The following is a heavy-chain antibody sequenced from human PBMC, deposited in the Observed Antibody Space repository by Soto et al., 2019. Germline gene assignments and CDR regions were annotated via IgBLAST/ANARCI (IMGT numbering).Heavy chain of an antibody. J-gene: IGHJ4*02. D-gene: IGHD2-2*02. CDR1: GGSINDYY. V-gene: IGHV4-59*08. Sequence: SETLSLTCTVSGGSINDYYWSWTRQPLGKGLEWIAYGLRTDYTGYNPSLKNRVTISVDTSKNQFSLKLSSVTAADTAVYYCARLACSTTRCFTYFDYWGQGALVTVSS. CDR3: ARLACSTTRCFTYFDY. CDR2: GLRTDYT.